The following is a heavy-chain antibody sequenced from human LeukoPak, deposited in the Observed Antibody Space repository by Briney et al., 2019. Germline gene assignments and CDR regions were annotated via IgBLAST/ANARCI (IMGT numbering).Heavy chain of an antibody. Sequence: GGSLGLSCAASGFSFSSYTMSWVRQAPGKGLQWVSAISGSGDNINYTDSVKGRFTIYRDNSKNTLYLQMNSLRAEDTAVYYCANPQWQVEYWGRRTLVTVSS. D-gene: IGHD6-19*01. CDR2: ISGSGDNI. J-gene: IGHJ4*02. CDR3: ANPQWQVEY. V-gene: IGHV3-23*01. CDR1: GFSFSSYT.